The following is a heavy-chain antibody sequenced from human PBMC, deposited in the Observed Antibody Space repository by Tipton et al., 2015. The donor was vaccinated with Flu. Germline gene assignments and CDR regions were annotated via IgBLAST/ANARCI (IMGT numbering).Heavy chain of an antibody. CDR3: ARGSYGELLYFDY. D-gene: IGHD1-26*01. CDR1: GGSISGHY. V-gene: IGHV4-59*11. J-gene: IGHJ4*02. CDR2: IYFSGSA. Sequence: LSCSVSGGSISGHYWNWIRQPPGKGLEWIGYIYFSGSAEYNPSLRSRVTISLDTSKKHFSLNLSSVIAADTAMYYCARGSYGELLYFDYWGQGTLGIVSS.